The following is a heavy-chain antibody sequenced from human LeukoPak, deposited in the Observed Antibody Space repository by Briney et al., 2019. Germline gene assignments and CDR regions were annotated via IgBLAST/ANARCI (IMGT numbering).Heavy chain of an antibody. V-gene: IGHV3-30-3*01. CDR3: ARGDDIAAAGNFDC. CDR1: GFTFSSYA. CDR2: ISYDGSNK. Sequence: LSGGSLRLSCAASGFTFSSYAMHWVRQAPGKGLEWVAVISYDGSNKYYADSVKGRFTISRDNSKNTLYLQMNSLRAEDTAVYYCARGDDIAAAGNFDCWGQGTLVTVSS. D-gene: IGHD6-13*01. J-gene: IGHJ4*02.